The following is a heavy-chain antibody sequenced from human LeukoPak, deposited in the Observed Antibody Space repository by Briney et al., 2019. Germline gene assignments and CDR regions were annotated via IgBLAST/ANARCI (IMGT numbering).Heavy chain of an antibody. CDR1: GFTFSIYE. V-gene: IGHV3-48*03. Sequence: GGSLRLSCAASGFTFSIYEMTWVRQAPGRGLEWVSYISSSGSTIYYADSVKGRFTISRDNAKNSLYLQMNSLRAEDTAVYYCARDLWDFWSGFDYWGQGTLVTVSS. D-gene: IGHD3-3*01. CDR3: ARDLWDFWSGFDY. J-gene: IGHJ4*02. CDR2: ISSSGSTI.